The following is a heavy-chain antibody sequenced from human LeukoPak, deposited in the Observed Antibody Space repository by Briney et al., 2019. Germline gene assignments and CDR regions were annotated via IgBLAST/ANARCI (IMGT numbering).Heavy chain of an antibody. CDR2: TYSGGTT. D-gene: IGHD5-12*01. CDR1: GFTVSSNY. Sequence: GGSLRLSCAASGFTVSSNYMSWVRQAPGKGLEWVSITYSGGTTDYADSVKGRFTISRDNSKNTLYLQMNSLRAEDTAVYYCARAGYSGYDRHFDYWGQGTLVTVSS. V-gene: IGHV3-53*01. CDR3: ARAGYSGYDRHFDY. J-gene: IGHJ4*02.